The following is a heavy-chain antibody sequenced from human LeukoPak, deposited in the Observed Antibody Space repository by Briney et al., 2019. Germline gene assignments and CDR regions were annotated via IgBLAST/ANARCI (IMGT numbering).Heavy chain of an antibody. CDR2: ISGSGGST. CDR1: GFTFSSYE. D-gene: IGHD3-9*01. CDR3: AKDPTDQYVLRYFDWLFFD. V-gene: IGHV3-23*01. J-gene: IGHJ4*02. Sequence: GGSLRLPCAASGFTFSSYEMNWVRQAPGKGLEWVSAISGSGGSTYYADSVKGRFTISRDNSKNTLYLQMNSLRAEDTAVYYCAKDPTDQYVLRYFDWLFFDWGQGTLVTVSS.